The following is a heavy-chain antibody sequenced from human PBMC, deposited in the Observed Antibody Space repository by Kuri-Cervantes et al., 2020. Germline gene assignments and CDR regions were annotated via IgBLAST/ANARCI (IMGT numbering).Heavy chain of an antibody. Sequence: GESLKISCAASGFTFSSYAMSWVRQAPGKGLEWVSAISGSGGSTYYADSVKGRFTISRDNSKNTLYLQMNSLRAEDTAVYYCAVVVTARVNFQHWGQGTLVTVSS. J-gene: IGHJ1*01. CDR3: AVVVTARVNFQH. CDR2: ISGSGGST. V-gene: IGHV3-23*01. CDR1: GFTFSSYA. D-gene: IGHD2-21*02.